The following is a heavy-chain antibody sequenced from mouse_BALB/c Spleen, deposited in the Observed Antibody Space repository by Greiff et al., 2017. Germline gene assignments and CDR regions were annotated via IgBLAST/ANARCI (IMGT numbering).Heavy chain of an antibody. D-gene: IGHD2-14*01. Sequence: VQGVESAAELARPGASVKMSCKASGYTFTSYTMHWVKQRPGQGLEWIGYINPSSGYTEYNQKFKDKTTLTADKSSSTAYMQLSSLTSEDSAVYYCAGGRYDSAWFAYGGQGTLVTVSA. J-gene: IGHJ3*01. V-gene: IGHV1-4*02. CDR3: AGGRYDSAWFAY. CDR2: INPSSGYT. CDR1: GYTFTSYT.